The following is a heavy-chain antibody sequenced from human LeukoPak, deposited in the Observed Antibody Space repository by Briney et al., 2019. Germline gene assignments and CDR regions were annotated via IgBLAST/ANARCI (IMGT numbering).Heavy chain of an antibody. J-gene: IGHJ4*02. D-gene: IGHD3-22*01. Sequence: GASVKVSCKASGYTFTGYYTHWVRQAPGQGLEWMGRINPNSGGTNYAQKFQGRVTMTRDTSISTAYMELSRLRSDDTAVYYCAREKYYYDSSETGIQYYFDYWGQGTLVTVSS. CDR1: GYTFTGYY. CDR2: INPNSGGT. V-gene: IGHV1-2*06. CDR3: AREKYYYDSSETGIQYYFDY.